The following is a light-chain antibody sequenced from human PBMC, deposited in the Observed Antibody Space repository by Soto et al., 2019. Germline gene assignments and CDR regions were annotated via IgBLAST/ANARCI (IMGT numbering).Light chain of an antibody. V-gene: IGKV1-5*01. Sequence: DIQMTQSPSTLSASVGDRVTITCRASQSITNWLAWYQQKPGKAPKLLIYDASSLESGVPSRFSGSGSGTEFTLTISSLQPDDFATYSCQQYTPNSRTFGQGTKVEIK. CDR1: QSITNW. J-gene: IGKJ1*01. CDR2: DAS. CDR3: QQYTPNSRT.